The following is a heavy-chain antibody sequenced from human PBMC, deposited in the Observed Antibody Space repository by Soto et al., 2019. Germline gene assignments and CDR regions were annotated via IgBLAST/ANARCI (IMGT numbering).Heavy chain of an antibody. CDR2: INAGNGNT. J-gene: IGHJ4*02. CDR3: ARGPGGPDGPGDY. D-gene: IGHD2-15*01. Sequence: QVQLVQSGAEVKKPGASVKVSCKASGYTFTNYAMHWVRQAPGQRLEWMGWINAGNGNTKYSQKFQGRVTITRDTSASTAYMDLSSLRSDDTAVYYCARGPGGPDGPGDYWGQGTLVTVSS. CDR1: GYTFTNYA. V-gene: IGHV1-3*01.